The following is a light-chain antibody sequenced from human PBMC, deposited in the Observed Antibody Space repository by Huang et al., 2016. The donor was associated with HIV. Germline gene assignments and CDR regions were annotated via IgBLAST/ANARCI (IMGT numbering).Light chain of an antibody. CDR3: QQYGSSPLT. Sequence: EIVLTQSPGTLSLSPGERATLSCRASQSVRSSSLAWYQQKPGQSPRLLIFGASHRATVIPDRFSGSGSATDFTLTISRLEPEDFAVYYCQQYGSSPLTFGGGTKVEIK. J-gene: IGKJ4*01. V-gene: IGKV3-20*01. CDR1: QSVRSSS. CDR2: GAS.